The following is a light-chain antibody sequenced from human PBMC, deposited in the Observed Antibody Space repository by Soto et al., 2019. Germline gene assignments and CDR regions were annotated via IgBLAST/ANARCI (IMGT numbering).Light chain of an antibody. CDR1: QTVSSNY. Sequence: EIILTQSPDTLSLSPGERATLSCRASQTVSSNYLAWCQQRPGQAPRLLIYGASTRAAGIPDRFSGSGSGTDFTLTITRLEPEDSAVYFCQQYTGPPTTFGHGTRLEIK. J-gene: IGKJ5*01. CDR3: QQYTGPPTT. V-gene: IGKV3-20*01. CDR2: GAS.